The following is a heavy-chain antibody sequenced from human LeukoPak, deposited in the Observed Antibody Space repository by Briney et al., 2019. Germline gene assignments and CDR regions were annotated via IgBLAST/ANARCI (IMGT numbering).Heavy chain of an antibody. D-gene: IGHD6-19*01. CDR3: ATIAVAGPDNY. Sequence: SESLSLTCAVEGGSVSSYGCGWGSHPPGGGLGWGGEINHSRSTNHNPSLKSRVTISVDTSKNQFSLKLSSVTAADTAVYYCATIAVAGPDNYWGQGTLVTVSS. CDR1: GGSVSSYG. V-gene: IGHV4-34*01. J-gene: IGHJ4*02. CDR2: INHSRST.